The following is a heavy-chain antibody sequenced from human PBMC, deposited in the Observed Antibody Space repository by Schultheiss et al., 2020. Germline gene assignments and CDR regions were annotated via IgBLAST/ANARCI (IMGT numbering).Heavy chain of an antibody. D-gene: IGHD2/OR15-2a*01. J-gene: IGHJ6*02. CDR2: INPSGGST. V-gene: IGHV1-46*01. CDR3: ASWRDFHYYYGMDV. CDR1: GYTFTSYY. Sequence: ASVKVSCKASGYTFTSYYMNWVRQAPGQGLEWMGIINPSGGSTSYAQKFQGRVTITADESTSTAYMELSSLRSEDTAVYYCASWRDFHYYYGMDVWGQGTTVTVSS.